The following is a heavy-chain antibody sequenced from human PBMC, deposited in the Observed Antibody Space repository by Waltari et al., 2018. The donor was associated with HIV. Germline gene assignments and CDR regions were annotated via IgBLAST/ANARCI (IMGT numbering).Heavy chain of an antibody. CDR2: IYHSGGT. CDR1: GGSISSSNW. CDR3: ARGSLVVVAAVSGGYYYYGMDV. Sequence: QVQLQESGPGLVKPSGTLSLTCAVSGGSISSSNWWSWVRQPPGKGLEWIGEIYHSGGTNYNPSLKSRVTISVDKSKNQFSLKLSSVTAADTAVYYCARGSLVVVAAVSGGYYYYGMDVWGQGTTVTVSS. J-gene: IGHJ6*02. V-gene: IGHV4-4*02. D-gene: IGHD2-15*01.